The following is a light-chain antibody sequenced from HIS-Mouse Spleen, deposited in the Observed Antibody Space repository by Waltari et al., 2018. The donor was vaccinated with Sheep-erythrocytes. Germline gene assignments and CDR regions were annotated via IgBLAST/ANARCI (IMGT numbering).Light chain of an antibody. J-gene: IGLJ3*02. CDR1: SSDVGSYTL. CDR2: EAS. Sequence: QSALTQSASVSGSPGPSIPISCTGTSSDVGSYTLVSWYQQHPGKAPKLMIYEASKRPSGVSNRFSGSKSGNTASLTISGLQAEDEADYYCCSYAGSSTWVFGGGTKLTVL. CDR3: CSYAGSSTWV. V-gene: IGLV2-23*01.